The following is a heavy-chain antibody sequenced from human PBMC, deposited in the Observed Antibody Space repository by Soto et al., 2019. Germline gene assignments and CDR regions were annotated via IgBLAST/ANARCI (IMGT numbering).Heavy chain of an antibody. CDR1: GGSIIDSGSFY. CDR2: IYYSGST. V-gene: IGHV4-31*03. CDR3: VRGALVASNRVAP. J-gene: IGHJ5*02. D-gene: IGHD2-21*01. Sequence: QVQMQESGPGLVKPSQTLYLTCSVSGGSIIDSGSFYWNWIRQHPGKGLEWIGYIYYSGSTYYNRSLESRATTSLDTSKNQFSLKLTSVTAADAAFYYFVRGALVASNRVAPWGQGNRVTASS.